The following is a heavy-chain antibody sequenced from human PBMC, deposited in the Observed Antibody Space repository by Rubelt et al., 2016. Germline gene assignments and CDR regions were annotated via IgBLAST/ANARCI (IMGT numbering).Heavy chain of an antibody. D-gene: IGHD2-15*01. CDR2: IYGDSTT. V-gene: IGHV3-66*01. Sequence: EVELVESGGDLVQPGGSLRLSCAASGFSVSSKYMNWVRQAPGKGLEWVSIIYGDSTTNYADSVKGRFTISRDDSKNTLYLQMNSLRAEDTAVYYCAKIRAHIVVVVAATPIFGMDVWGQGTTVTVSS. J-gene: IGHJ6*02. CDR1: GFSVSSKY. CDR3: AKIRAHIVVVVAATPIFGMDV.